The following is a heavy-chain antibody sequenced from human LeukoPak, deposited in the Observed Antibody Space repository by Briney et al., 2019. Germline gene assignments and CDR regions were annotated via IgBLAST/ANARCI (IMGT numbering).Heavy chain of an antibody. CDR3: ARSGEYNWNDGGGAFDI. Sequence: NPSETLSLTCTVSGGSISSYYWSWIRQPAGKGLEWIGRIFTSGSTNYNPSLKSRVTMSVDTSKNQFSLKLSSVTAADTAVYCCARSGEYNWNDGGGAFDIWGQGTMVTVSS. J-gene: IGHJ3*02. D-gene: IGHD1-20*01. CDR2: IFTSGST. V-gene: IGHV4-4*07. CDR1: GGSISSYY.